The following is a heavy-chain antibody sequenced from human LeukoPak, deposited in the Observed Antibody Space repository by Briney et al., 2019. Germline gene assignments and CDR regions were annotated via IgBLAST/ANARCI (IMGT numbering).Heavy chain of an antibody. CDR3: ARFGGSSSYWVSD. J-gene: IGHJ4*02. CDR1: GYTFAGYY. Sequence: ASVKVSCKASGYTFAGYYMHWVRQAPGQGLEWMGWINPNSGGTNYAQKFQGRVTMTRDTSISTAYMELSRLRSDDTAVYYCARFGGSSSYWVSDWGQGTLVTVSS. CDR2: INPNSGGT. V-gene: IGHV1-2*02. D-gene: IGHD6-6*01.